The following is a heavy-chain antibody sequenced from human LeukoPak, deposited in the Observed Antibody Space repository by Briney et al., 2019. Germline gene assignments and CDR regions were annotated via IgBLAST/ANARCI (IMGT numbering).Heavy chain of an antibody. CDR2: ISAYNGNT. Sequence: ASVKVSCKASGHTFTSYGISWVRQAPGQGLEWMGWISAYNGNTNYAQKLQGRVTMTTDTSTSTAYMELRSLRSDDTAVYYCARVSASYYYGSGSLYYFDYWGQGTLVTVSS. J-gene: IGHJ4*02. CDR1: GHTFTSYG. D-gene: IGHD3-10*01. CDR3: ARVSASYYYGSGSLYYFDY. V-gene: IGHV1-18*01.